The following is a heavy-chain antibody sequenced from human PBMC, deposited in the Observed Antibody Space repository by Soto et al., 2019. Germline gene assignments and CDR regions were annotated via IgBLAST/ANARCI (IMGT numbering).Heavy chain of an antibody. V-gene: IGHV3-23*01. D-gene: IGHD2-2*01. CDR3: AKGSLRHQLLYDYYYGMDV. Sequence: PGGSLRLSCAASGFTFSVDAMTWVRQAPGKGLEWVSTISDSGGSTYYADTVKGRFTISRDKSKNTLYLQMNSLRAEDTAVYYCAKGSLRHQLLYDYYYGMDVWGQGTTVTVSS. CDR2: ISDSGGST. J-gene: IGHJ6*02. CDR1: GFTFSVDA.